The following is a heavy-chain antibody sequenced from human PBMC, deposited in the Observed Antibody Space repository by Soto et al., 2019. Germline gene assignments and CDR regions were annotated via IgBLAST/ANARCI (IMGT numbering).Heavy chain of an antibody. CDR1: GASIKGGGYY. V-gene: IGHV4-31*03. CDR3: ARDPSYGDYSYYGMDV. Sequence: QVQLRESGPGLVKTSQTLSLTCTVSGASIKGGGYYWSWIRQHPGKGLEWIGSIYYSGNTYYSPSLKSRVTISVDTSKNHFSLRLTSVTAADTAVYYCARDPSYGDYSYYGMDVWGQGTTVTVSS. D-gene: IGHD4-17*01. CDR2: IYYSGNT. J-gene: IGHJ6*02.